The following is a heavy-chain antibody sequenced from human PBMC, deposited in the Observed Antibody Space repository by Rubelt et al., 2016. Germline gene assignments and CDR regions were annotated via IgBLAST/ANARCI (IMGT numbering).Heavy chain of an antibody. D-gene: IGHD6-19*01. Sequence: QVQLVESGGGVVQPGRSLRLSCAASGFIFRSYGMYWVRQAPGKGLEWVAGIWHDGSKKYYSESVKGRFTISRDNFENTMYLQMNSLRTEDTAVYFCAREWLGNLFYWGQGTLVSVSS. CDR1: GFIFRSYG. CDR2: IWHDGSKK. CDR3: AREWLGNLFY. J-gene: IGHJ4*02. V-gene: IGHV3-33*01.